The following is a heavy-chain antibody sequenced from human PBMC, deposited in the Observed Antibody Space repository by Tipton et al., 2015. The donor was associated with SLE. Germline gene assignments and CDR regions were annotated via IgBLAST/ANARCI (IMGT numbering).Heavy chain of an antibody. CDR3: ARDGNYYDILTGGYNWFDP. D-gene: IGHD3-9*01. CDR1: GFTFSSYW. J-gene: IGHJ5*02. Sequence: SLRLSCAASGFTFSSYWMHWVRQAPGKGLEWVSAISGSGGSTYYADSVKGRFTISRDNSKNTLYLQMNSLRAEDTAVYYCARDGNYYDILTGGYNWFDPWGQGTLVTVSS. V-gene: IGHV3-23*01. CDR2: ISGSGGST.